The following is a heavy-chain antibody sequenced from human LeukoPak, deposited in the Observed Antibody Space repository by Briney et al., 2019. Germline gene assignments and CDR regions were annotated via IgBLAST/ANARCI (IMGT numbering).Heavy chain of an antibody. J-gene: IGHJ4*02. Sequence: SETLSLTCTVSGGSMSSSSYYWGWIRQPPGKGLEWIGSIYYSESTYQNPSLKSRVTISVDTSKNQFSLKLSSVTAADTAVYYCARIPTVSFFDYWGQGTLVTVSS. D-gene: IGHD4-17*01. V-gene: IGHV4-39*07. CDR1: GGSMSSSSYY. CDR3: ARIPTVSFFDY. CDR2: IYYSEST.